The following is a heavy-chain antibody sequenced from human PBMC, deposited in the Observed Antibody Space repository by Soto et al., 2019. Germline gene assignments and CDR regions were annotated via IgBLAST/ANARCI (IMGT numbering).Heavy chain of an antibody. CDR2: IYHGGST. V-gene: IGHV4-30-4*01. J-gene: IGHJ4*02. D-gene: IGHD1-26*01. Sequence: SETLSLTCTVSGGSISSGDYYWSWLRQPPGKGLEWIGDIYHGGSTYYNPSLKTRVTISLDKSKNQFSLKLSSVTAADTAVYYCARVYSGSYSDYLGQGNLVTGSS. CDR1: GGSISSGDYY. CDR3: ARVYSGSYSDY.